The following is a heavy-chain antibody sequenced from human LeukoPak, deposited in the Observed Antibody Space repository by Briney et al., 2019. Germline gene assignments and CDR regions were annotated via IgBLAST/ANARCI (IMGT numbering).Heavy chain of an antibody. CDR1: GYSFTSYW. CDR2: IYPGDSDT. Sequence: GESLKISFKGSGYSFTSYWIGWVRQMPGKGLEWMGIIYPGDSDTRYSPSFQGQVTISADKSISTAYLQWSSLKASDTAMYYCARHGAYYYDSSGYYPDYWGQGTLVTVSS. V-gene: IGHV5-51*01. D-gene: IGHD3-22*01. J-gene: IGHJ4*02. CDR3: ARHGAYYYDSSGYYPDY.